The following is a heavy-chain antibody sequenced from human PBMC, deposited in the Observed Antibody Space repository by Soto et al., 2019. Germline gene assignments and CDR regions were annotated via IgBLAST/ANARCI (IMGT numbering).Heavy chain of an antibody. D-gene: IGHD6-13*01. Sequence: ASVKVSCKASGGTFSSYTISWVRQAPGQGLEWMGRIIPILGIANYAQKFQGRVTITADKSTSTAYMELSSLRSEDTAVYYCAREGIAAAGTFDYWGQGTLVTVPQ. CDR2: IIPILGIA. V-gene: IGHV1-69*04. CDR3: AREGIAAAGTFDY. J-gene: IGHJ4*02. CDR1: GGTFSSYT.